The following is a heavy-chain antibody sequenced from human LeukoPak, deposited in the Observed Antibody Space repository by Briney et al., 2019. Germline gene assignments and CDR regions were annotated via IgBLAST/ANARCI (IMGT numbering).Heavy chain of an antibody. CDR2: INHSGST. J-gene: IGHJ4*02. CDR3: ASSEAWSGYQLDY. CDR1: GGSFSGYY. V-gene: IGHV4-34*01. D-gene: IGHD3-3*01. Sequence: SETLSLTCAVYGGSFSGYYWSWIRQPPGKGLEWIGEINHSGSTYYNPSLKSRVTISVDTSKNQFSLKLSSVTAADTAVYYCASSEAWSGYQLDYWGQGTLVTVSS.